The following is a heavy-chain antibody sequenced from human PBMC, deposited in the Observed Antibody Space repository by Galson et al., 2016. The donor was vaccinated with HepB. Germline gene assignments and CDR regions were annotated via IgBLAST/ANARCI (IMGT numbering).Heavy chain of an antibody. V-gene: IGHV3-7*01. J-gene: IGHJ4*02. D-gene: IGHD2-15*01. Sequence: SLRLSCAASGFRLRTYWMSWVRQAPGKGLEWVANIKEDGSERFFVNSVKGRFTISRDNAKNSLYLQMNFLRAEDTAVYYCARGGSDTWRTPWSDYWGQGTLVTVSS. CDR2: IKEDGSER. CDR3: ARGGSDTWRTPWSDY. CDR1: GFRLRTYW.